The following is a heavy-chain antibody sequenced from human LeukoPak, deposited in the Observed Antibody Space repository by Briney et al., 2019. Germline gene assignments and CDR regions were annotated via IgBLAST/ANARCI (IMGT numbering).Heavy chain of an antibody. J-gene: IGHJ4*02. CDR2: INHGGGT. CDR3: ARGSHSSGLPDIDY. D-gene: IGHD6-19*01. CDR1: GGSFSGDF. Sequence: TSETLSLTCAVYGGSFSGDFWSWIRQSPGKGLEWIGEINHGGGTTYNPSLQSRVTISVDTSKNQFSLKLSSVTAEDMAVYYCARGSHSSGLPDIDYWGQGTLVTVSS. V-gene: IGHV4-34*01.